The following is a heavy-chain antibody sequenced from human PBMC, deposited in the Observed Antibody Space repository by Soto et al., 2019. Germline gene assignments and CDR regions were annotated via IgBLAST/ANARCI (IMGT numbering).Heavy chain of an antibody. V-gene: IGHV3-23*01. CDR1: GFTFSSYS. CDR2: ISGSGGST. Sequence: GGSLRLSGAACGFTFSSYSISWVRQAPWKGLEWVSAISGSGGSTYYADSVKGRFTISRDNSKNTLYLQMNSLRAEDTAVYYCAKAARIFRVVIFFDYWGQGTMVPVSS. D-gene: IGHD3-3*01. CDR3: AKAARIFRVVIFFDY. J-gene: IGHJ4*02.